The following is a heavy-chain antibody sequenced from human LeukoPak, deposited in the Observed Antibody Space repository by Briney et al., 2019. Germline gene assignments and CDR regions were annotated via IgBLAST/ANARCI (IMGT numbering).Heavy chain of an antibody. D-gene: IGHD3-22*01. CDR3: ASLYDSSGYLTDAFDI. Sequence: GGSLRLSCAASGFTFSSYAMSWVRQAPGKGLGWVSAISGSGGSTYYADSVKGRFTISRDNSKNTLYLQMNSLRAEDTAVYYCASLYDSSGYLTDAFDIWGQGTMVTVSS. CDR1: GFTFSSYA. J-gene: IGHJ3*02. CDR2: ISGSGGST. V-gene: IGHV3-23*01.